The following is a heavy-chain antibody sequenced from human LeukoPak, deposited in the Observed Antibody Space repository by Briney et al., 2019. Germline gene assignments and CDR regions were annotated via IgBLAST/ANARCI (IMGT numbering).Heavy chain of an antibody. J-gene: IGHJ6*02. D-gene: IGHD3-10*01. Sequence: GGSLRLFCAASGFTFSSYGMHWVRQAPGKGLEWVAVIWYDGSNKYYADSVKGRFTISRDNSKNTLYLEMNSLGADDTAVYFCARANYGSGSNYYFGLDVWGQGTTVTVSS. CDR2: IWYDGSNK. CDR3: ARANYGSGSNYYFGLDV. CDR1: GFTFSSYG. V-gene: IGHV3-33*08.